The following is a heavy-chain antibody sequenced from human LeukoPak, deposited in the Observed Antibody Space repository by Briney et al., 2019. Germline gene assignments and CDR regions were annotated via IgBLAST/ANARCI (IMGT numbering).Heavy chain of an antibody. Sequence: PGGSLRLSCAASGFTFSTYWVSWVRQAPGKGLEWVANIKQDGSEKYYVDSVKGRFTISRGNAKNSLYLQMNSLRAEDTAVYYCARYCSGGACYLGEYYFDYWGQGTLVTVSS. D-gene: IGHD2-15*01. CDR3: ARYCSGGACYLGEYYFDY. CDR1: GFTFSTYW. J-gene: IGHJ4*02. CDR2: IKQDGSEK. V-gene: IGHV3-7*01.